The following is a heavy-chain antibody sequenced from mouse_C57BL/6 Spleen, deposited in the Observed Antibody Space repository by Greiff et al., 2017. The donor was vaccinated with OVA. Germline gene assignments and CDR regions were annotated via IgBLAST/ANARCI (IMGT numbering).Heavy chain of an antibody. Sequence: EVQLVESEGGLVQPGSSMKLSCTASGFTFSDYYMAWVRQVPEKGLEWVANINYDGSSTYYLDSLKSRFIISRDNAKNILYLQMSSLKSEDTATYYCARERYYGNYYAMDYWGQGTSVTVSS. V-gene: IGHV5-16*01. CDR3: ARERYYGNYYAMDY. D-gene: IGHD1-1*01. J-gene: IGHJ4*01. CDR1: GFTFSDYY. CDR2: INYDGSST.